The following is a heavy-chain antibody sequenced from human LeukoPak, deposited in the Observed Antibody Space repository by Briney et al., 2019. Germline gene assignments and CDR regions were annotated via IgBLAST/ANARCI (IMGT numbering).Heavy chain of an antibody. J-gene: IGHJ4*02. Sequence: GGSLRLSCAASGFTFSRYAMSWVRQAPGKGLEWVSGIGGSGDTTYYTKSVEGRFTVSRDNSKNWLFLQMHSLRAEDTALYYCARDGLGAWNSWMITNDYWGQGTLVTVSS. CDR2: IGGSGDTT. CDR3: ARDGLGAWNSWMITNDY. D-gene: IGHD3-16*01. CDR1: GFTFSRYA. V-gene: IGHV3-23*01.